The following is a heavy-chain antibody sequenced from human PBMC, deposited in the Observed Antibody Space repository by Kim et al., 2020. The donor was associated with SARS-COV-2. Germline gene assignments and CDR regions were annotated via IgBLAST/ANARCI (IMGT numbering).Heavy chain of an antibody. Sequence: SETLSLTCTVSGGSISSYYCSWIRQRPGKGLEWIGYIYYSGSTNYNPSLKSRVTISVDTSKNQYSLKLSSVTAADTAGYYCARRPGYSSGWYGFDPWGQGTLVTVSS. CDR1: GGSISSYY. CDR2: IYYSGST. D-gene: IGHD6-19*01. V-gene: IGHV4-59*08. J-gene: IGHJ5*02. CDR3: ARRPGYSSGWYGFDP.